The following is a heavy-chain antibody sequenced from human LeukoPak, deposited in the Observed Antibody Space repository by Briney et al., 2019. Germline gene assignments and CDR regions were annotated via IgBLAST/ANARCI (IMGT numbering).Heavy chain of an antibody. CDR2: ISYDGSNK. D-gene: IGHD3-22*01. CDR1: GFTFSSYA. V-gene: IGHV3-30-3*01. Sequence: GGSLRLSCAASGFTFSSYAMHWVRQAPGKGLEWVAVISYDGSNKYYADSVKGRFTISRDNSKNTLYLQMNSLRAEDTAVYYCARDSLTPYYYDSSGYYLNWFDPWGQGTLVTVSS. CDR3: ARDSLTPYYYDSSGYYLNWFDP. J-gene: IGHJ5*02.